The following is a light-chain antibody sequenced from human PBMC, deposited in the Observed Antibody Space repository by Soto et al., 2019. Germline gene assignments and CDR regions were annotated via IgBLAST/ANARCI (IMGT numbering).Light chain of an antibody. J-gene: IGLJ2*01. V-gene: IGLV2-14*01. Sequence: QSALTQPASVSGSPGQSIAISCTGSSSDIGDYNYVSWYQQHPGKAPKLMIFDVSNRPSGVSNRFSDSMSGNRASLTISGVQLEDEADYYSSSYTGGSTVVFGGGTKLTVL. CDR1: SSDIGDYNY. CDR3: SSYTGGSTVV. CDR2: DVS.